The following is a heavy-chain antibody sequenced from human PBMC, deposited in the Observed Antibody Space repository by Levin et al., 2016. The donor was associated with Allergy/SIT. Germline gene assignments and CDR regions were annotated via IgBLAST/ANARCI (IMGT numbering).Heavy chain of an antibody. V-gene: IGHV5-51*01. Sequence: VRQMPGKGLEWMGIIYPGDSDTRYSPSFQGQVTISADKSISTAYLQWSSLKASDTAMYYCARWNTIGQLGLVGTYGMDVWGQGTTVTVSS. CDR2: IYPGDSDT. J-gene: IGHJ6*02. CDR3: ARWNTIGQLGLVGTYGMDV. D-gene: IGHD6-6*01.